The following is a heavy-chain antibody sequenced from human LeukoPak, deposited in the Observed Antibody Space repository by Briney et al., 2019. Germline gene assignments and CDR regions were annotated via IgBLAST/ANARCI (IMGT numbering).Heavy chain of an antibody. Sequence: ASVRVSCKVSGYSLTDFPIQWLRQAPGKGLEWVGGLDPEDGERRYAQKFQGRVTVTDDTSTDTVYMELSSLRSEDTAIYYCALDRARLFRYFDIWGRGTLVTVSS. D-gene: IGHD1-1*01. CDR1: GYSLTDFP. V-gene: IGHV1-24*01. J-gene: IGHJ2*01. CDR3: ALDRARLFRYFDI. CDR2: LDPEDGER.